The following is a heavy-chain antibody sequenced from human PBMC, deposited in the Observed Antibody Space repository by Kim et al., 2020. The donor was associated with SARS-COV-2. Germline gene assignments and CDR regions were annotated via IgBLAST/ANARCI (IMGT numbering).Heavy chain of an antibody. CDR3: AKLLTSAFAYDI. J-gene: IGHJ3*02. Sequence: GGSLRLSCAASGFTFSSNTMYWVRQAPGKGLEWVSTISGGGELTYYADSVRGRFTISRDNSEKTLSLQMTSLRAEDTALYYCAKLLTSAFAYDICGQGT. CDR2: ISGGGELT. V-gene: IGHV3-23*01. CDR1: GFTFSSNT. D-gene: IGHD2-2*01.